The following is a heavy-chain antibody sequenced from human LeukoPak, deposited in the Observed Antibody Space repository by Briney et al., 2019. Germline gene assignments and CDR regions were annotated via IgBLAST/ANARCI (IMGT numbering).Heavy chain of an antibody. CDR2: ISSSGSTI. J-gene: IGHJ5*01. V-gene: IGHV3-11*01. D-gene: IGHD6-13*01. CDR1: GFTFSDYY. CDR3: ARDIRSSWNWFDS. Sequence: GGSLRLSCAASGFTFSDYYLSWIRQAPGKGLEWVSYISSSGSTIYYADSVKGRFTISRDNAKNSLYLQMNSLRAEDTAVYYCARDIRSSWNWFDSWGQGTLVTVSS.